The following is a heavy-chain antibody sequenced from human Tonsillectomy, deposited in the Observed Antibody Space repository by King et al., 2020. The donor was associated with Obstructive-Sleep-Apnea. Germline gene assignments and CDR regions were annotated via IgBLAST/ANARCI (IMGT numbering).Heavy chain of an antibody. D-gene: IGHD3-22*01. Sequence: QLVQSGAEVKKPGESLKISCKASGYSFPSYWIGWVRQMPGKGLEWMGIIYPDDSDARYSPSFQGQVTISADKSINTAYLQWSSLKASDTAMYYCARHQFSESSAYGYWGQGTLVTVSS. CDR1: GYSFPSYW. CDR3: ARHQFSESSAYGY. CDR2: IYPDDSDA. J-gene: IGHJ4*02. V-gene: IGHV5-51*01.